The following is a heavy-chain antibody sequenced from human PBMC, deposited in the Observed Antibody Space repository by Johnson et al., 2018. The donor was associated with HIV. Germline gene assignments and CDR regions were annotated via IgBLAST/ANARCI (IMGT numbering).Heavy chain of an antibody. J-gene: IGHJ3*02. CDR2: ISYDGSNK. CDR3: AKDQPHRIVGATEKLAFDI. D-gene: IGHD1-26*01. Sequence: QVQLVESGGDLVKPGGSLRLSCAASGFTFSDYYMSWIRQAPGKGLEWVAVISYDGSNKYYADSVKGRFTISRDNSKNTLYLQMNSLRAEDTAVYYCAKDQPHRIVGATEKLAFDIWGQGTMVTVSS. V-gene: IGHV3-30*18. CDR1: GFTFSDYY.